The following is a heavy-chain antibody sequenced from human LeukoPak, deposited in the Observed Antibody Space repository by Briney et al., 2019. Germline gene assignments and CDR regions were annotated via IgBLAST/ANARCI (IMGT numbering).Heavy chain of an antibody. J-gene: IGHJ4*02. D-gene: IGHD2-15*01. V-gene: IGHV3-7*01. CDR2: IKEDGGEK. Sequence: GGSLRLSCAASGFTFSNYWLTWGRQAPGMGLECVAHIKEDGGEKHYVDPVKGRFTISRDNAKNSLYLQMNSLRAEDTAMYYCVRDRGYCSGGTCYALWDYWGQGTLVTVSS. CDR1: GFTFSNYW. CDR3: VRDRGYCSGGTCYALWDY.